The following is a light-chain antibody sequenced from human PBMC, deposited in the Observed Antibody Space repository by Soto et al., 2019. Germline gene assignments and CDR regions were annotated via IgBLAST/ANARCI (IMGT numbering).Light chain of an antibody. Sequence: EIVMTQSPATLSVSLGERATLSCRASQSVSSNLAWYQQKPGQAPRLLIYEASTRAIGIPDRFSGSGSGTDFTLTISRLEPEDFAVYYCQQYGSSRTFGQGTKVDI. V-gene: IGKV3-20*01. J-gene: IGKJ1*01. CDR3: QQYGSSRT. CDR2: EAS. CDR1: QSVSSN.